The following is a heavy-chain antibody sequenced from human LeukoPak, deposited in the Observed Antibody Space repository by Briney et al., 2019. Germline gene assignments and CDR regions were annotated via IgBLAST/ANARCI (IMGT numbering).Heavy chain of an antibody. D-gene: IGHD3-22*01. CDR3: ANYDSSGYYWVLFDY. J-gene: IGHJ4*02. CDR2: ISGSGGST. CDR1: GFTFSSYA. V-gene: IGHV3-23*01. Sequence: GGSLRLSCAASGFTFSSYAMSWVRQAPGKGLEWVSAISGSGGSTYYAGSVKGRFTISRDNSKNTLYLQMNSLRAEDTAVYYCANYDSSGYYWVLFDYWGQGTLVTVSS.